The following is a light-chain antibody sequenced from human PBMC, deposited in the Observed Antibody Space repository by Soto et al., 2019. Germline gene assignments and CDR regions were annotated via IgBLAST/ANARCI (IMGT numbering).Light chain of an antibody. Sequence: DIQMTQSPSSLSASVGDRVTITCQASQDISNYLNWYQQKPGKDPKLLIYDASNLETGVPSRFSGSGFGTDFTFTISRLQPEDIATYYCQQYDKLPYTFGQGTKLEIK. V-gene: IGKV1-33*01. J-gene: IGKJ2*01. CDR1: QDISNY. CDR2: DAS. CDR3: QQYDKLPYT.